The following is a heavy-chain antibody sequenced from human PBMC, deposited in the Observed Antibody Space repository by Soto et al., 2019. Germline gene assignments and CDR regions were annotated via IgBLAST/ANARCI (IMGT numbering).Heavy chain of an antibody. CDR1: EFTFSSYG. D-gene: IGHD3-22*01. CDR2: ISYDGSNK. CDR3: AKDRHAYGSSGSWVYDY. V-gene: IGHV3-30*18. Sequence: QVQLVESGGGVVQPGRSLRLSCAASEFTFSSYGMHWVRQAPGKGLEWVAVISYDGSNKYYADSVKGRFTISRDNSKNTLYRQMNSLGAGDTAVYYCAKDRHAYGSSGSWVYDYWGQGTLVTVSS. J-gene: IGHJ4*02.